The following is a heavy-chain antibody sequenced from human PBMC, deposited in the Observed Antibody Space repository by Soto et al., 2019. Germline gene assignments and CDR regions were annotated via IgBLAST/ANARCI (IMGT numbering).Heavy chain of an antibody. Sequence: EVQLVESGGGLVKPGGSLRLSCAASGFTFSSYSMNWVRQAPGQGLEWVSSISSSSSYIYYADSVKGRFTISRDNAKNALYLQMNSRRAEDTAVYYCAGAVDYGDYGYYYYGMDVWGQGTTVTVSS. CDR3: AGAVDYGDYGYYYYGMDV. D-gene: IGHD4-17*01. J-gene: IGHJ6*02. V-gene: IGHV3-21*01. CDR2: ISSSSSYI. CDR1: GFTFSSYS.